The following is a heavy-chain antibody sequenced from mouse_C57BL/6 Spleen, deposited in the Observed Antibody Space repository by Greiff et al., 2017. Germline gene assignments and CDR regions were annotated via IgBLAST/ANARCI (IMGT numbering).Heavy chain of an antibody. CDR1: GYAFSSSW. CDR2: IYPGDGDT. D-gene: IGHD2-3*01. V-gene: IGHV1-82*01. Sequence: QVQLQQSGPELVKPGASVKISCKASGYAFSSSWMNWVKQRPGKGLEWIGRIYPGDGDTNYNGKFKGKATLTADKSSSTAYMQLSSLTSEDSAVYFYARDGGGYCPSWFAYWGQGTLVTGSA. J-gene: IGHJ3*01. CDR3: ARDGGGYCPSWFAY.